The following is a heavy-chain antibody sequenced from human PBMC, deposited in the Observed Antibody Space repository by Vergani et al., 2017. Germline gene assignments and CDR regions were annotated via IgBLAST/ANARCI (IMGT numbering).Heavy chain of an antibody. CDR2: IYYSGST. Sequence: QLQLQESGPGLVKPSETLSLTCTVSGGSISSSSYYWGWIRQPPGKGLEWIGSIYYSGSTSYNPSLKSRVTISVDTSKNQFSLKLGSVTASDTAVYYCAGGSVNYGYFDYWGQGTLVTVSS. CDR3: AGGSVNYGYFDY. D-gene: IGHD4-17*01. J-gene: IGHJ4*02. V-gene: IGHV4-39*07. CDR1: GGSISSSSYY.